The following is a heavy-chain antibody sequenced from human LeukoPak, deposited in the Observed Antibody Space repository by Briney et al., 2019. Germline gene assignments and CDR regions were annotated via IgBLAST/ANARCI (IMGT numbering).Heavy chain of an antibody. CDR1: GGSFSGYY. Sequence: SETLSLTCAVSGGSFSGYYWSWIRQTPGKGLEWVGEINHSGSTNYNPSLKSRVTISVDTSKDQFSLKLSSVTAADTAVYYCARTLTLPNKWLRIARGSSWFDPWGQGTLVTVSS. D-gene: IGHD5-12*01. J-gene: IGHJ5*02. CDR3: ARTLTLPNKWLRIARGSSWFDP. V-gene: IGHV4-34*01. CDR2: INHSGST.